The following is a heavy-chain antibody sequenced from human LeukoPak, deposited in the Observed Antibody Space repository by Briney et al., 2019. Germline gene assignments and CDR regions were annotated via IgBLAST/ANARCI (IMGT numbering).Heavy chain of an antibody. CDR3: ARGRDGYNDY. V-gene: IGHV3-7*03. Sequence: PGGSLRLSCEGSAFTFSGHWMNWVRQTPGKGLEWVASIKEDGSERQYVDSVKGRFSISRDNTKGSLFLQLNSLRAEDTAVYYCARGRDGYNDYWGQGTLVTVSS. J-gene: IGHJ4*02. D-gene: IGHD5-24*01. CDR2: IKEDGSER. CDR1: AFTFSGHW.